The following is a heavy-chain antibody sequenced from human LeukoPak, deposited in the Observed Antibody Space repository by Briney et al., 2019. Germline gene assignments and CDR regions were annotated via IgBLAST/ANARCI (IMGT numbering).Heavy chain of an antibody. CDR1: GGSFSGYY. CDR2: INHSGSN. Sequence: SETLSLTCAVYGGSFSGYYWSWIRQPPGKGLEWIGEINHSGSNNYNPSLKSRVPMSVDTSKHQFSLKLSSVTAAATAVYYCARVGSYCFEYWGQGTLVTVS. J-gene: IGHJ4*02. V-gene: IGHV4-34*01. CDR3: ARVGSYCFEY. D-gene: IGHD3-10*01.